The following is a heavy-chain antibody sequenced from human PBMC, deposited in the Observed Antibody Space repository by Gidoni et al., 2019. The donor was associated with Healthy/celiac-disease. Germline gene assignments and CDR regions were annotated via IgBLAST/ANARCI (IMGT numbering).Heavy chain of an antibody. V-gene: IGHV3-9*01. CDR3: AKAVVAATHYYYYGMDV. D-gene: IGHD2-15*01. CDR1: GFTLADYA. J-gene: IGHJ6*02. CDR2: ISWNSGSI. Sequence: EVQLVESGGGLVQPGRSLRLSCAASGFTLADYAMHWVRLAPGKGLEWVSGISWNSGSIGYADSVKGRFTIARDNAKNSLYLQMNSLRAEDTALYYCAKAVVAATHYYYYGMDVWGQGTTVTVSS.